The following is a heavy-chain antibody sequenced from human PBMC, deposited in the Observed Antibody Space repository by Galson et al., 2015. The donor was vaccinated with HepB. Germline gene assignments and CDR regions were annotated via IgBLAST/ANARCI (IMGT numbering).Heavy chain of an antibody. CDR2: ISSSTYT. CDR3: ATDGYDFWSDYPNDAFDI. CDR1: GFTFSDYY. V-gene: IGHV3-11*06. J-gene: IGHJ3*02. Sequence: SLRLSCAASGFTFSDYYMSWIRQAPGKGLEWVSYISSSTYTNYADSVKGRFTISRDNAKNSLYLQMNSLRAEDTAVYYCATDGYDFWSDYPNDAFDIWGQGTMVTVSS. D-gene: IGHD3-3*01.